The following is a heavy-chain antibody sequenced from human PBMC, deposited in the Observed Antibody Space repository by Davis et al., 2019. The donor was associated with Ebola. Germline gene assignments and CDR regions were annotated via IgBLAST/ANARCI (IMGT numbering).Heavy chain of an antibody. V-gene: IGHV3-48*02. D-gene: IGHD6-19*01. CDR2: ISSSSSTI. Sequence: GGSLRLSCAASDFSVSSNYMNWVRQAPGKGLEWVSYISSSSSTIYYADSVKGRFTISRDNAKNSLYLQMNSLRDEDTAVYYCARDRPIYSSGWYSDYWGQGTLVTVSS. J-gene: IGHJ4*02. CDR3: ARDRPIYSSGWYSDY. CDR1: DFSVSSNY.